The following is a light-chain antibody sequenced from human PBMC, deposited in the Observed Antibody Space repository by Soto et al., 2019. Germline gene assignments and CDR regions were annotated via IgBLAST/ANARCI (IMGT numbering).Light chain of an antibody. CDR2: AAS. CDR1: QSISSY. Sequence: DLQMTQSPSSLSASVGDRVTITCRASQSISSYLNWYQQKPGKAPKLLIYAASRLQSGVPSRFSGSGSRTDFTLTISSLQPEDFATYYCQQSYSTPPTFGGGTKVEIK. J-gene: IGKJ4*01. CDR3: QQSYSTPPT. V-gene: IGKV1-39*01.